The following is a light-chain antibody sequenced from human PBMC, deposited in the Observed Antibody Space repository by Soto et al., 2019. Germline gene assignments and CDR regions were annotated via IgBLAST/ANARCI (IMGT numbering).Light chain of an antibody. CDR2: LAS. Sequence: DIVMTQSPLSLPVTPGEPASISCRSSQSLLHRNGYNYLDWYLQKPGQSPQLLIYLASIRASGVPDRFSGSAAGTDFTLKISRVEAEDVGVYYCMQALQSPPTFGQGTRLEIE. CDR3: MQALQSPPT. CDR1: QSLLHRNGYNY. V-gene: IGKV2-28*01. J-gene: IGKJ5*01.